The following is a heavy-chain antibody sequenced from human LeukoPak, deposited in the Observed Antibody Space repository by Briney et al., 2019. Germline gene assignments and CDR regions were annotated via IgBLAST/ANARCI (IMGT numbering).Heavy chain of an antibody. J-gene: IGHJ4*02. V-gene: IGHV3-53*01. CDR3: ASERLRLGELSDY. CDR2: IYSGGST. CDR1: GLTVSNNY. Sequence: PGGSLRLSCAASGLTVSNNYMSWVRQAPGKGLEWVSVIYSGGSTYYADSVKGRFTVSRDNSKNTLYLQMNSLRAEDTAVYYCASERLRLGELSDYWGQGTLVTVTS. D-gene: IGHD3-16*02.